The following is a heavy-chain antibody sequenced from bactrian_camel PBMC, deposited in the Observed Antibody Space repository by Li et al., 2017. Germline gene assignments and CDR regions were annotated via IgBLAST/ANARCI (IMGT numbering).Heavy chain of an antibody. J-gene: IGHJ4*01. D-gene: IGHD1*01. CDR1: GYTYNRNC. CDR2: IYTGSGNT. V-gene: IGHV3S25*01. CDR3: AASRYAWVCALSPPWRVDDYQY. Sequence: QLVESGGESVQAGGSLRLSCAASGYTYNRNCMAWFRQAPGKEREGVARIYTGSGNTYYADSVKGRFTISQDNAKNTVYLQMNSLKPEDTAMYYCAASRYAWVCALSPPWRVDDYQYWGEGTQVTVS.